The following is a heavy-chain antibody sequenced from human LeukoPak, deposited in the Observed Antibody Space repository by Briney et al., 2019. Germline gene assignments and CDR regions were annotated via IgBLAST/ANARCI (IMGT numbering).Heavy chain of an antibody. V-gene: IGHV1-2*02. J-gene: IGHJ5*02. CDR2: INPNSGGT. CDR3: ARPPVVRGVNWFDP. Sequence: ASVKVSCKASGYTFTSYDINWVRQATGQGLEWMGWINPNSGGTNYAQKFQGRVTMTRDTSISTAYMELRRLKPDDTAVYYCARPPVVRGVNWFDPWGQGTLVTVSS. D-gene: IGHD3-10*01. CDR1: GYTFTSYD.